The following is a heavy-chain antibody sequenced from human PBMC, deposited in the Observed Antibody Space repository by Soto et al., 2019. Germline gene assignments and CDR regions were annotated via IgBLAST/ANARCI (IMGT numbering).Heavy chain of an antibody. CDR1: GGSISSYY. CDR3: ARTPYYYGSGSYLDY. D-gene: IGHD3-10*01. V-gene: IGHV4-59*01. CDR2: IYDSGST. Sequence: PSETLSLTCTVSGGSISSYYWSWIQQPPGKGLEWIGYIYDSGSTNYNPSLKSRVTISVDTSKNQFSLKLSSVTAADTALYYCARTPYYYGSGSYLDYWGQGTLVTVSS. J-gene: IGHJ4*02.